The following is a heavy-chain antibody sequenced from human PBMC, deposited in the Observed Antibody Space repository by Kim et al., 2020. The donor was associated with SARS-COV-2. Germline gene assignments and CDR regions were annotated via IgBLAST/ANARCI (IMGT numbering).Heavy chain of an antibody. Sequence: ASVKVSCKASGGTFSSYAISWVRQAPGQGLEWMGGIIPILGTANYAQKFQGRVTITADESTSTAYMELSSQRSEDTAVYYCARDFWSVGSGSYHNYGMDVWGQGTTVTVSS. J-gene: IGHJ6*02. CDR3: ARDFWSVGSGSYHNYGMDV. D-gene: IGHD3-10*01. CDR2: IIPILGTA. V-gene: IGHV1-69*13. CDR1: GGTFSSYA.